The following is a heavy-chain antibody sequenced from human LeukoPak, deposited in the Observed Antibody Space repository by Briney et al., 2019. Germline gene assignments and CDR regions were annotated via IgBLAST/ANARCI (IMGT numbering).Heavy chain of an antibody. V-gene: IGHV1-18*01. D-gene: IGHD3-22*01. CDR3: ARSNYYDSSGYYYSHAFDI. J-gene: IGHJ3*02. CDR1: GYTFTSYG. Sequence: ASVKVSCKASGYTFTSYGISWVRQAPGQGLEWMGCISAYNGNTNYAQKLQGGVTMTTDTSTSTAYMELRSLRSDDTAVYYCARSNYYDSSGYYYSHAFDIWGQGTMVTVSS. CDR2: ISAYNGNT.